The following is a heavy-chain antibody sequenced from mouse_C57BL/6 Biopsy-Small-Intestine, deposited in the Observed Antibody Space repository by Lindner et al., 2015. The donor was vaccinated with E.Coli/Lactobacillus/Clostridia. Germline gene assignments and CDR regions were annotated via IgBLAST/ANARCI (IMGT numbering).Heavy chain of an antibody. Sequence: VQLQESGPGLVAPSQSLSITCTVSGFSLTNYTINWVRQPPGKGLEWLGVIWTGGGTNYNSILKSRLSISKDNSKSQVFLKMNSLQTDDTARYYCARNTAYDGYYRAMDYWGQGTSVTVSS. CDR2: IWTGGGT. D-gene: IGHD2-3*01. CDR1: GFSLTNYT. J-gene: IGHJ4*01. CDR3: ARNTAYDGYYRAMDY. V-gene: IGHV2-9-1*01.